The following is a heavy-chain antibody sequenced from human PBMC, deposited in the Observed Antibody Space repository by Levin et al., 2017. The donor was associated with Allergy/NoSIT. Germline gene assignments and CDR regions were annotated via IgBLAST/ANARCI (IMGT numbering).Heavy chain of an antibody. CDR3: ARELYYGSGRGLLPGAFDI. CDR1: GGTFSSYA. D-gene: IGHD3-10*01. V-gene: IGHV1-69*06. J-gene: IGHJ3*02. Sequence: KISCKASGGTFSSYAISWVRQAPGQGLEWMGGIIPIFGTANYAQKFQGRVTITADKSTSTAYMELSSLRSEDTAVYYCARELYYGSGRGLLPGAFDIWGQGTMVTVSS. CDR2: IIPIFGTA.